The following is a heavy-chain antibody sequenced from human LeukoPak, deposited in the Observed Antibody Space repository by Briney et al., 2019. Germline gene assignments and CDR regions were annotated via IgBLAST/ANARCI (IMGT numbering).Heavy chain of an antibody. CDR2: ISGSGGST. CDR3: AKVWSGSPPTDY. J-gene: IGHJ4*02. Sequence: GGSLRLSCTASGFTFSSYAMSWVRQAPGKGLEWVSTISGSGGSTYYADSVKGRFTISRDNSKNTLYLQMNSLRAEDTAVYYCAKVWSGSPPTDYWGQGTLVTVSS. D-gene: IGHD3-3*01. V-gene: IGHV3-23*01. CDR1: GFTFSSYA.